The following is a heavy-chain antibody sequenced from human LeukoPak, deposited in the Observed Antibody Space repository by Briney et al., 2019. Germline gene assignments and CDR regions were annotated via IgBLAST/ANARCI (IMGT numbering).Heavy chain of an antibody. V-gene: IGHV3-11*04. CDR3: AIEFPGIRPDY. D-gene: IGHD1-14*01. Sequence: GGSLRLSCAASGFTFSDYYMSWIRQAPGKWLEWVSYITCSGSTIYYADSVKGRLTIYRDSAKNSLYLQMNSLRAEDTAVYYCAIEFPGIRPDYWGQGTLVTVSS. J-gene: IGHJ4*02. CDR2: ITCSGSTI. CDR1: GFTFSDYY.